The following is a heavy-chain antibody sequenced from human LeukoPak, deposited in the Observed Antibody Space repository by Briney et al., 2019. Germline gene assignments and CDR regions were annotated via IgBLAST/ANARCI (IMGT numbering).Heavy chain of an antibody. CDR2: INGSGGST. Sequence: ASVRVSCKASGYTFTSYDMHWVRQAPGQGLEWMGVINGSGGSTSYAQNVQGRVTMTRDTSTSTVYMEPSSLRSEDTAVYYCARGNYYDSSAHFDSWGQGTLVTVSS. J-gene: IGHJ4*02. D-gene: IGHD3-22*01. V-gene: IGHV1-46*01. CDR3: ARGNYYDSSAHFDS. CDR1: GYTFTSYD.